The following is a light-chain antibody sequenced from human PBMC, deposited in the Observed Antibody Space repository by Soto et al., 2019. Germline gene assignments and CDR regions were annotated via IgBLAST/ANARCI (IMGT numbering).Light chain of an antibody. V-gene: IGLV2-14*01. CDR1: SSDVGGYNH. CDR3: SSYTGSSTWV. J-gene: IGLJ3*02. CDR2: EVY. Sequence: QSALTQPAAVSGSPGQSIAISCTGTSSDVGGYNHVPWYQQHPGKAPELMIYEVYNRPSGVPDRFSGSKPGNTASLTISGLQAEDEADYYCSSYTGSSTWVFGGGTKLTLL.